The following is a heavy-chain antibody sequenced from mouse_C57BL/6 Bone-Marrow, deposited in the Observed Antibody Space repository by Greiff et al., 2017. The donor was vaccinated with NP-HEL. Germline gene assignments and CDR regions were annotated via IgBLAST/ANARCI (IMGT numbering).Heavy chain of an antibody. D-gene: IGHD2-2*01. J-gene: IGHJ1*03. CDR2: ISSGGSYT. CDR3: ARHGVWLRRGSYWYFDV. V-gene: IGHV5-6*01. CDR1: GFTFSSYG. Sequence: EVKLMESGGDLVKPGGSLKLSCAASGFTFSSYGMSWVRQTPDKRLEWVATISSGGSYTYYPDSVKGRFTISRDNAKNTLYLQMSSLKSEDTAMYYCARHGVWLRRGSYWYFDVWGTGTTVTVSS.